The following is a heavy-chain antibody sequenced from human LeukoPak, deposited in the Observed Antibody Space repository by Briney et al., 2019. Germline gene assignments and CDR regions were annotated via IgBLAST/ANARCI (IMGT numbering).Heavy chain of an antibody. D-gene: IGHD6-6*01. J-gene: IGHJ4*02. CDR1: GFTFSSPS. V-gene: IGHV3-74*01. CDR2: INRDGSST. Sequence: GGSLRLSCAASGFTFSSPSMHWIRQPPGKGLVWVSLINRDGSSTLYADSVKGRFTISRDNAKNTLYLHMNSLRAEDTAIYYCARALGSVADFWGQGTMVTVSS. CDR3: ARALGSVADF.